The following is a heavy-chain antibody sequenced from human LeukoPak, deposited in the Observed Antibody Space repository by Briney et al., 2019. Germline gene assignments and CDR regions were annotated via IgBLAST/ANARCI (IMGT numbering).Heavy chain of an antibody. D-gene: IGHD5-12*01. J-gene: IGHJ4*02. CDR1: GGSVSPYY. CDR3: ARPNLPLRFGFDY. V-gene: IGHV4-59*02. Sequence: PSETLSLTCTVSGGSVSPYYWSWIRQPPGQGLEWIGFIYYTGSTNYNPSLKSRVTMSVDTSKNQFSLKLSSVTAADTAMYYCARPNLPLRFGFDYWGQGALVTVSS. CDR2: IYYTGST.